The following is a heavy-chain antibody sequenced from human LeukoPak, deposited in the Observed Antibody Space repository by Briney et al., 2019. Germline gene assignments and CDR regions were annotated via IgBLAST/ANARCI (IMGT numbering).Heavy chain of an antibody. CDR1: GYTFTSYG. D-gene: IGHD3-9*01. V-gene: IGHV1-18*04. Sequence: ASVKVSCKASGYTFTSYGISWVRQAPGQGLEWMGWISAYNGNTNYAQKLQGRVTMTTDTSTSTAYMELRSLRSDDTAVYHCARATGLAGRRLVKWSTPFDYWGQGTLVTVSS. J-gene: IGHJ4*02. CDR2: ISAYNGNT. CDR3: ARATGLAGRRLVKWSTPFDY.